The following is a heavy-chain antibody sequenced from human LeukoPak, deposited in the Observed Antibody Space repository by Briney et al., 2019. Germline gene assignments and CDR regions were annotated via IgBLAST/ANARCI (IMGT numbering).Heavy chain of an antibody. CDR1: GYTFTGYY. D-gene: IGHD6-13*01. CDR3: ARGRIAAAGRKINWFDP. V-gene: IGHV1-8*02. CDR2: MNPNSGNT. Sequence: GASVKVSCKASGYTFTGYYMHWVRQAPGQGLEWMGWMNPNSGNTGYAQKFQGRVTMTRNTSISTAYMELSSLRSEDTAVYYCARGRIAAAGRKINWFDPWGQGTLVTVSS. J-gene: IGHJ5*02.